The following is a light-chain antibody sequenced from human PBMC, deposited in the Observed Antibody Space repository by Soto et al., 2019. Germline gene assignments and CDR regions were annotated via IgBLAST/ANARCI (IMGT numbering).Light chain of an antibody. V-gene: IGKV3-11*01. CDR3: QQRSEWPLCT. CDR1: QSVSHY. Sequence: EIILTHSPATLSLSPGDRAPLSCRASQSVSHYLAWYQQKPGQAPRLLIYDVSNRATGIPARFSGSGSGTAFTLTISSLEPEDFAVYFCQQRSEWPLCTFGQRTKLEIK. CDR2: DVS. J-gene: IGKJ2*02.